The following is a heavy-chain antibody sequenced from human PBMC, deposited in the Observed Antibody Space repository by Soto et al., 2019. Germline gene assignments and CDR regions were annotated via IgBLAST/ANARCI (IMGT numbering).Heavy chain of an antibody. V-gene: IGHV3-30-3*01. CDR2: ISYDGSNK. CDR1: GFTFSSYA. D-gene: IGHD2-2*02. CDR3: AREDIVVVPAAILSWFDP. J-gene: IGHJ5*02. Sequence: HPGGSLRLSCAASGFTFSSYAMHWVRQAPGKGLEWVAVISYDGSNKYYADSVKGRFTISRDNSKNTLYLQMNSLRAEDTAVYYCAREDIVVVPAAILSWFDPWGQGTLVTVSS.